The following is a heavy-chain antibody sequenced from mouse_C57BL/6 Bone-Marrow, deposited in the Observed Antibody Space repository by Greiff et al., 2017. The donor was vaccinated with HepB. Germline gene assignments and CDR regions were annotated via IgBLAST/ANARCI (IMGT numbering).Heavy chain of an antibody. V-gene: IGHV5-4*01. Sequence: EVKLQESGGGLVKPGGSLKLSCAASGFTFSSYAMSWVRQTPEKRLEWVATISDGGSYTYYPDNVKGRFTISRDNAKNNLYLQMSHLKSEDTAMYYCARDGRSFITTALTRFAYWGQGTLVTVSA. CDR3: ARDGRSFITTALTRFAY. CDR2: ISDGGSYT. CDR1: GFTFSSYA. D-gene: IGHD1-1*01. J-gene: IGHJ3*01.